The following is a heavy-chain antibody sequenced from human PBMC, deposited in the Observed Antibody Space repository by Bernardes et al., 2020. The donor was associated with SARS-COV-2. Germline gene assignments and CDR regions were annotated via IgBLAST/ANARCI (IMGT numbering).Heavy chain of an antibody. Sequence: GGSLKLSCAASGFTFSSHEMNWVRQAPGEGLEWGSYISSSGSTIYYADSVKGRFTISRDNAKNSLYLQMNSLRAEDTAVYYCAHYGSGSNDYWGQGTLVTVSS. V-gene: IGHV3-48*03. CDR2: ISSSGSTI. J-gene: IGHJ4*02. CDR3: AHYGSGSNDY. CDR1: GFTFSSHE. D-gene: IGHD3-10*01.